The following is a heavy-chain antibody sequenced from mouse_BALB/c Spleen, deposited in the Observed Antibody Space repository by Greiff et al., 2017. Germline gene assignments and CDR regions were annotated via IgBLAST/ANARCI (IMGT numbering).Heavy chain of an antibody. J-gene: IGHJ1*01. V-gene: IGHV5-6-2*01. D-gene: IGHD1-1*01. CDR1: GFTFSSYY. CDR2: INSNGGST. CDR3: ARHNVYYGSSHSWYFDV. Sequence: EVQVVESGGGLVKLGGSLKLSCAASGFTFSSYYMSWVRQTPEKRLELVAAINSNGGSTYYPDTVKGRFTISRDNAKNTLYLQMSSLKSEDTALYYCARHNVYYGSSHSWYFDVWGAGTTVTVSS.